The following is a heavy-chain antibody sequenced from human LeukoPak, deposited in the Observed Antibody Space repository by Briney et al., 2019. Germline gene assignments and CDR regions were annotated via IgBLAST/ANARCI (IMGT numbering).Heavy chain of an antibody. CDR2: IYSGGST. CDR3: ARIETVADAFDI. CDR1: GFTFSSNY. V-gene: IGHV3-66*01. Sequence: GGSLRLSCAASGFTFSSNYMTWVRQAPGKGLEWVSLIYSGGSTSYADSVRGRFTISRDNSKNTLYLQMNSLRAEDTAVYYCARIETVADAFDIWGQGTLVTVSS. D-gene: IGHD1-1*01. J-gene: IGHJ3*02.